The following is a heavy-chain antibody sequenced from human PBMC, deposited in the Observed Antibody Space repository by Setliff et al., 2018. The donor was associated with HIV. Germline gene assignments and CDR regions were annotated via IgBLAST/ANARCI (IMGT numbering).Heavy chain of an antibody. CDR1: DDSISSGAKY. D-gene: IGHD2-15*01. J-gene: IGHJ4*02. CDR2: IYASGST. Sequence: PSETLSLTCSVSDDSISSGAKYWSWLRQPAGQRLEWIGRIYASGSTNYNPSLKSRVSISVDMSQNPFSLKVTSVTAADTAVYYCAREPRVRGTLDFWGQGTLVTVSS. V-gene: IGHV4-61*02. CDR3: AREPRVRGTLDF.